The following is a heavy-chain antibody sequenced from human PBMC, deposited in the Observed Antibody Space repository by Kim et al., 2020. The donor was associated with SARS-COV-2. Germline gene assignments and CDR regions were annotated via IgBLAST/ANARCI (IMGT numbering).Heavy chain of an antibody. Sequence: YYSPPLKSRVTISVDTSKNQFSLKLSSVTDATVYYCARHGCTGGVCYFDPWGQGTLVTVSS. V-gene: IGHV4-30-2*03. J-gene: IGHJ5*02. CDR3: ARHGCTGGVCYFDP. D-gene: IGHD2-8*02.